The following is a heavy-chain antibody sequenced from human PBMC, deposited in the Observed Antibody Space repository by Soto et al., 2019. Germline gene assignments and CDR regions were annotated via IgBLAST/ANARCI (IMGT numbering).Heavy chain of an antibody. CDR3: AKERMGRGDRYTAMVRGPRFDY. J-gene: IGHJ4*02. CDR2: VYHGGNT. D-gene: IGHD5-18*01. V-gene: IGHV4-39*02. CDR1: GDSISGSNTRYY. Sequence: SETLSLTCTVSGDSISGSNTRYYWGWIRQTPAKGLEWIGSVYHGGNTYYNPSLESRVTISVDTSKNQLSLRLTSVTAADTALFYCAKERMGRGDRYTAMVRGPRFDYWGQGTLV.